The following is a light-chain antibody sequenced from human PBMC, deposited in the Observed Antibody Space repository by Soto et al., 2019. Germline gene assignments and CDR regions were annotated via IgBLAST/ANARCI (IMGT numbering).Light chain of an antibody. CDR3: SLYISETNSV. CDR1: STDFVSYNR. J-gene: IGLJ1*01. CDR2: EAS. Sequence: SAPTHPPSVSGSPGQSVTISCTGTSTDFVSYNRVSWYQQPPGTAPKLIIYEASNRPSGVPDRFSGSKSGNTASLTISGLQAADEADYYCSLYISETNSVFGAGTKLTVL. V-gene: IGLV2-18*01.